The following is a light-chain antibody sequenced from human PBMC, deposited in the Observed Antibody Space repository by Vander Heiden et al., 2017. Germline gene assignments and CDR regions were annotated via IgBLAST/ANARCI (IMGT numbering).Light chain of an antibody. CDR2: DNT. V-gene: IGLV1-47*02. J-gene: IGLJ3*02. CDR3: AAWDDRLNSRV. CDR1: NSNIEFNF. Sequence: QSVLTQPPSASGTPGQWVTISCSGSNSNIEFNFVYWYQQLPGTAPKLLIYDNTHRPSGVPDRFSCSKSGTSASLAISGLRSEDEADYYCAAWDDRLNSRVFGGGTKLTVL.